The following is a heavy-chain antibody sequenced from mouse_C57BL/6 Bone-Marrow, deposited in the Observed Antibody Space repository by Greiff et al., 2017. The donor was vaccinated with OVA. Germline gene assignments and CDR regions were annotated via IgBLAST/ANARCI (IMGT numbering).Heavy chain of an antibody. CDR1: GYTFTDYY. D-gene: IGHD2-1*01. Sequence: VQLKQSGPVLVKPGASVKMSCKASGYTFTDYYMNWVKQSHGKSLEWIGVINPYNGGTSYNQKFKGKATLTVDKSSSTAYMELNSLTSEDSAVYYCARFHYGNHWYFDVWGTGTTVTVSS. V-gene: IGHV1-19*01. CDR3: ARFHYGNHWYFDV. J-gene: IGHJ1*03. CDR2: INPYNGGT.